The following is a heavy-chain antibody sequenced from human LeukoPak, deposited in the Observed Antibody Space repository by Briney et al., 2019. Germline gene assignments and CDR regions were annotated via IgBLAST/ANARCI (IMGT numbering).Heavy chain of an antibody. CDR2: INHIGST. CDR3: ASEALTRFLPYFDF. Sequence: PSETLSLTCTVSGDSISGYYWSWIRQPPGKGLEWIGYINHIGSTNYNPSLRSRVTISVDTSKNQFSLKLRSVTAADTAVYYCASEALTRFLPYFDFWGQGTLVTVSS. D-gene: IGHD2/OR15-2a*01. V-gene: IGHV4-59*01. CDR1: GDSISGYY. J-gene: IGHJ4*02.